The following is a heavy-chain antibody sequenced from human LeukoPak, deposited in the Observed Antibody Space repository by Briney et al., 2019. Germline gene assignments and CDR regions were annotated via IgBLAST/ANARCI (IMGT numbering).Heavy chain of an antibody. CDR2: IYYTGTT. V-gene: IGHV4-59*01. CDR3: ARAHIAVAGRRHNWFDP. Sequence: SETLSLTCTVSGGSISNYYWSWIRQPPGKALEWIGYIYYTGTTKYNPSLKSRATISLDTSKNQFSLKLTSVTAADTAVYYCARAHIAVAGRRHNWFDPWGQGTLVTVSS. J-gene: IGHJ5*02. CDR1: GGSISNYY. D-gene: IGHD6-19*01.